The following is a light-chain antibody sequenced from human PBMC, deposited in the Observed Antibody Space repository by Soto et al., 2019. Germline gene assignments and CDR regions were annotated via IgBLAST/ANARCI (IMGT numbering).Light chain of an antibody. CDR2: DVS. J-gene: IGKJ5*01. CDR3: QQRNYWQVT. CDR1: QSVSGY. V-gene: IGKV3-11*01. Sequence: ILLTQSPVTLSLSPGERATLSCRASQSVSGYLAWYQQKPDQAPRLLIYDVSNRATGIPARFSGSGSGTDFTLTISSLEPEDFAIYYCQQRNYWQVTFGQGTRLEIK.